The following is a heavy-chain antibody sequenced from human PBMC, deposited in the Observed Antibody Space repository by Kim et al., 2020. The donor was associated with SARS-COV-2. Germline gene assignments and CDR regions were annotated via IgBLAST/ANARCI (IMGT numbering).Heavy chain of an antibody. CDR3: ARAGVAAVWFDS. J-gene: IGHJ5*01. D-gene: IGHD6-13*01. Sequence: ASVKVSCKTSGYTFTDYYINWVRQAPGQGLEWIGIISRTGGDTTYAQKFQGRVTMTREASTTTVYLEVRSLISEDTAVYFCARAGVAAVWFDSWGQGNLVTVSS. CDR2: ISRTGGDT. CDR1: GYTFTDYY. V-gene: IGHV1-46*01.